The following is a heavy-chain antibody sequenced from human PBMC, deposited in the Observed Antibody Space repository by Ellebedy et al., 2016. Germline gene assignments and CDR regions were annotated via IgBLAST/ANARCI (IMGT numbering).Heavy chain of an antibody. CDR2: INPNSGGT. D-gene: IGHD2-2*01. J-gene: IGHJ6*02. V-gene: IGHV1-2*04. CDR1: GYTFTGYY. CDR3: ATPYCSSTSCYVHYYGMDV. Sequence: ASVKVSXXASGYTFTGYYMHWVRQAPGQGLEWMGWINPNSGGTNYAQKFQGWVTMTRDTSISTAYMELSSLRSEDTAVYYCATPYCSSTSCYVHYYGMDVWGQGTTVTVSS.